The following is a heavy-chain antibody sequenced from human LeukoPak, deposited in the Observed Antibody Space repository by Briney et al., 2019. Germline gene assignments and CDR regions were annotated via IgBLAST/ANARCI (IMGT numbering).Heavy chain of an antibody. J-gene: IGHJ1*01. Sequence: GGSLRLSCAASGFTFSSYAMSWVRQAPGKGLEWVSAISGSGGSTYYADSVKGRFTISRDNSKNTLYLQMNSLRAEDTAVYYCAKFLAYCGGDCYSGDEYFQHWGQGTLVTVSS. CDR1: GFTFSSYA. V-gene: IGHV3-23*01. CDR3: AKFLAYCGGDCYSGDEYFQH. CDR2: ISGSGGST. D-gene: IGHD2-21*02.